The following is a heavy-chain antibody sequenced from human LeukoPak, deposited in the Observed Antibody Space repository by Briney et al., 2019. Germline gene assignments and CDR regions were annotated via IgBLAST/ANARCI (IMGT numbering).Heavy chain of an antibody. CDR1: GFTFSNYW. Sequence: GGSLRLSCAASGFTFSNYWMSWVRQAPEKGLEWVANIKPDGSETYSVDSVKGRFTISRDNAKNSLYLQMNSLRAEDTAVYYCARTLRFFRFLDVWGQGTTVTVSS. CDR3: ARTLRFFRFLDV. CDR2: IKPDGSET. V-gene: IGHV3-7*03. D-gene: IGHD3-3*01. J-gene: IGHJ6*02.